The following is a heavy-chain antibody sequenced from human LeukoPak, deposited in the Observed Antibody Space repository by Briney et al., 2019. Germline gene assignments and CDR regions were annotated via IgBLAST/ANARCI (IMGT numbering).Heavy chain of an antibody. CDR3: AREAAAGSFDY. CDR1: GFTFSSYW. J-gene: IGHJ4*02. Sequence: GGTLRLSCAASGFTFSSYWMSWVRQAPGKGLEWVANIKQDGSEKYYVDSVKGRFTISRDNAKNSLYLQMNSLRAEDTAVYYCAREAAAGSFDYWGQGTLVTVSS. CDR2: IKQDGSEK. V-gene: IGHV3-7*01. D-gene: IGHD6-13*01.